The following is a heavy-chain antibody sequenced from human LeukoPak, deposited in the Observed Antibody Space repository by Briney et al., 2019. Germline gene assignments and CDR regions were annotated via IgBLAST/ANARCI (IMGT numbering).Heavy chain of an antibody. D-gene: IGHD1-26*01. V-gene: IGHV3-48*03. CDR1: GFTFSSYE. J-gene: IGHJ4*02. CDR3: ARDPLGAHFDF. Sequence: GGSLRLSCAASGFTFSSYEMNWVRQAPGKGLEWVSYISSGGSIIYYADSVKGRFTISRDNAKNSLYLQMNSLRAEDTAVYCCARDPLGAHFDFWGQGTLVTVSS. CDR2: ISSGGSII.